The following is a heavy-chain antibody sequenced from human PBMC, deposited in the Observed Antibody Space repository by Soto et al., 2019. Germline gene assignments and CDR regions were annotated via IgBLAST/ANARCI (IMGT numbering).Heavy chain of an antibody. CDR1: GYTFTSYA. CDR2: INAGNGNT. V-gene: IGHV1-3*01. J-gene: IGHJ2*01. D-gene: IGHD6-19*01. Sequence: QVQLVQSGAEVKKPGASVKVSRKASGYTFTSYAMHWVRQAPGQRLEWMGWINAGNGNTKYSQKFQGRVTITRDTSASTAYMELSSLRSEDTAVYYCARKAVAGIIVYFDLWGRGTLVTVSS. CDR3: ARKAVAGIIVYFDL.